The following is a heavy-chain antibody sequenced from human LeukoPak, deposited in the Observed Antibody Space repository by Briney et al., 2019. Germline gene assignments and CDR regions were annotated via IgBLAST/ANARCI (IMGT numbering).Heavy chain of an antibody. CDR1: GFTFSSYS. V-gene: IGHV3-15*07. CDR2: IKSKADGETI. D-gene: IGHD1-20*01. Sequence: GGSLRLTCAASGFTFSSYSMNWVRRAPGKGLEWVGRIKSKADGETIDYAAPVKGRFTFSRDDSKNMLYLQMNSLKSEDTAVYYCSTLTSRGLSDSWGQGTLVTVSS. J-gene: IGHJ4*02. CDR3: STLTSRGLSDS.